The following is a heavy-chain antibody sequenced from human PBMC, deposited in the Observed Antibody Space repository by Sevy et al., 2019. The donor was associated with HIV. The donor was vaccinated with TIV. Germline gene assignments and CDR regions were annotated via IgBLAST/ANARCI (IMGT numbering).Heavy chain of an antibody. CDR2: IKQDGSEK. Sequence: GGSLRLSCAVSGFTFRSYWMSWVRQAPGKGLEWVADIKQDGSEKYYVDSVKGRFTISRDNAKNSLFLQMNSLRAEDTAVYYCARESNWGFHYYYGMDVWGQGTTVTVSS. J-gene: IGHJ6*02. V-gene: IGHV3-7*01. D-gene: IGHD7-27*01. CDR3: ARESNWGFHYYYGMDV. CDR1: GFTFRSYW.